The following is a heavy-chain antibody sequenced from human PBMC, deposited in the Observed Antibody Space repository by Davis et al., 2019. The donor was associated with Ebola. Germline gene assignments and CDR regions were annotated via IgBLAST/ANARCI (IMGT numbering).Heavy chain of an antibody. CDR1: GYTFTSYG. D-gene: IGHD4/OR15-4a*01. CDR2: ISAYNGNT. CDR3: ARDGLTTSDLNYVPRRLTFDY. J-gene: IGHJ4*02. Sequence: ASVKVSCKASGYTFTSYGISWVRQAPGPGLEWMGWISAYNGNTNYAQKLQGRVTMTTDTSTSTAYMELRSLRSDDTAVYYCARDGLTTSDLNYVPRRLTFDYWGQGTLVTVSS. V-gene: IGHV1-18*04.